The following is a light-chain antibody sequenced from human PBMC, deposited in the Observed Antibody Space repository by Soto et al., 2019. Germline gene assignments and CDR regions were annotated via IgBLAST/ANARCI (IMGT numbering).Light chain of an antibody. CDR1: SSNIGAGYD. J-gene: IGLJ2*01. V-gene: IGLV1-40*01. CDR2: ANS. Sequence: QSVLTQPPSVSGAPGQRDTISCTGSSSNIGAGYDVYWYQQLPGTAPKLLIYANSNRPSGVPDRVSGSKSGTSASLAITGLQAEDEADYYCQSYDSSLSEVVFGGGTKLTVL. CDR3: QSYDSSLSEVV.